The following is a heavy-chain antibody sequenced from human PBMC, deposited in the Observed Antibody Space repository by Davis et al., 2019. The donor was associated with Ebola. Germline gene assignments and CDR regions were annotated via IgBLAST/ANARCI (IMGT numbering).Heavy chain of an antibody. J-gene: IGHJ3*02. CDR2: IIPMFGTT. V-gene: IGHV1-69*13. CDR3: TTPGGQDSGYDVFDI. Sequence: SVKVSCKASGGTFSSYAISWVRQAPGQGLEWMGGIIPMFGTTKYAEKFQNRVTITADESTSTAYMELSSLRSEDTALYYCTTPGGQDSGYDVFDIWGQGTMVTVSS. D-gene: IGHD5-12*01. CDR1: GGTFSSYA.